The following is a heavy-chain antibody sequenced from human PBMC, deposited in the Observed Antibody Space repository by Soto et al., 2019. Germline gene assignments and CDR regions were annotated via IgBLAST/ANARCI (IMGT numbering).Heavy chain of an antibody. D-gene: IGHD3-3*01. CDR2: ISAYNGNT. CDR1: GYTFTSYG. J-gene: IGHJ6*02. Sequence: QVQLVQSGAEVKKPGASVKVSCKASGYTFTSYGISWVRQAPGQGLEWMGWISAYNGNTNYAQKLQGRVTMTTDTYTITAYRELRSLRCDDTAVYYCASTIFGGSPNYSYGMDVWGQGTTVTVSS. CDR3: ASTIFGGSPNYSYGMDV. V-gene: IGHV1-18*01.